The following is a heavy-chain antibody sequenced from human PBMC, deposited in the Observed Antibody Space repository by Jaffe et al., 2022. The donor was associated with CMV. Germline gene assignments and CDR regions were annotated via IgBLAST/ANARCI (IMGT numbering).Heavy chain of an antibody. CDR1: GFSLSTSGMC. D-gene: IGHD6-19*01. CDR3: ARMRYDSSGWEFDY. CDR2: IDWDDDK. J-gene: IGHJ4*02. V-gene: IGHV2-70*15. Sequence: QVTLRESGPALVKPTQTLTLTCTFSGFSLSTSGMCVSWIRQPPGKALEWLARIDWDDDKYYSTSLKTRLTISKDTSKNQVVLTMTNMDPVDTATYYCARMRYDSSGWEFDYWGQGTLVTVSS.